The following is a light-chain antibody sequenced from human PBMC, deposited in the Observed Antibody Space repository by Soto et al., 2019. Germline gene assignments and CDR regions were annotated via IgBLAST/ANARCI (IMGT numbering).Light chain of an antibody. V-gene: IGKV3-20*01. CDR1: QRVSSSY. CDR2: GAS. Sequence: EIVLTQSPGALSLSPREKTTLSCGASQRVSSSYLAWYQQKTGQAPRLPIYGASTRATGIPDRFSGSGSGTDFTLTISRLEPEDFAVYYCQQYGSSPRTFGQGTKVDIK. CDR3: QQYGSSPRT. J-gene: IGKJ1*01.